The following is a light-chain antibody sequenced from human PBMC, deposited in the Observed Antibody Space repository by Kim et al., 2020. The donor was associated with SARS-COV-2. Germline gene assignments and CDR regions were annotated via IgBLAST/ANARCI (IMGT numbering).Light chain of an antibody. CDR1: SGDVGGYNY. CDR2: DVN. V-gene: IGLV2-14*03. CDR3: SSYTSSVTLV. J-gene: IGLJ2*01. Sequence: QSALTQTASVYGSPGQSITISCTGTSGDVGGYNYVAWYQQHPGKAPQLIIYDVNKWPSGVSNRFTGTKSGNTASLTISDLQVEDEADYYCSSYTSSVTLVFGGGTQLTVL.